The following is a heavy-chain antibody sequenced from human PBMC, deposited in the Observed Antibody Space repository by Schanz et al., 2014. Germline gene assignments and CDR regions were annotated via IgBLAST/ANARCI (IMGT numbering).Heavy chain of an antibody. CDR3: ARRITGTHHNPYYHGMDV. J-gene: IGHJ6*02. CDR1: GFSVSTNY. V-gene: IGHV3-53*01. Sequence: EVQLVESGGGLIQPGGSLRLSCAVSGFSVSTNYMSWVRQAPGKGLEWVSSIYINSGSTNYADSVKGRFIISRDSSKNTLFLQMNSLRAEDTAVYYCARRITGTHHNPYYHGMDVWGQGTTVTVSS. D-gene: IGHD1-20*01. CDR2: IYINSGST.